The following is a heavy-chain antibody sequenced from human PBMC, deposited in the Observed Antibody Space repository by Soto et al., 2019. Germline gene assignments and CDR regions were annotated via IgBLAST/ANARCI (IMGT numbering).Heavy chain of an antibody. D-gene: IGHD7-27*01. J-gene: IGHJ6*02. CDR3: ASQLTGDSYYYGMDV. CDR2: LIPIFGTP. V-gene: IGHV1-69*12. CDR1: GGTFSKYA. Sequence: QVQVVQSGAEVKKPGSSVKVSCKASGGTFSKYAISWVREAPGQGHGWMGGLIPIFGTPDYAQKFQGRVTITADGSTSTAYMELSSLRSEDTAVYYCASQLTGDSYYYGMDVWGQGTTVTVSS.